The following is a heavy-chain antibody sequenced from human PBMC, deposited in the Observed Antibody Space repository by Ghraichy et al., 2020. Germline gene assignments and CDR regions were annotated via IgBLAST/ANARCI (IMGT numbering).Heavy chain of an antibody. CDR2: INSDGSST. V-gene: IGHV3-74*01. Sequence: GGSLRLSCAASGFTFRTYWMHWVRQGPGKGLLWVSRINSDGSSTSYADSVKGRFTISRDNAKNTLYLQMSSLRADDTAVYYCAREGSGNTAMETWGQGTLVTVSS. CDR3: AREGSGNTAMET. D-gene: IGHD5-18*01. J-gene: IGHJ5*02. CDR1: GFTFRTYW.